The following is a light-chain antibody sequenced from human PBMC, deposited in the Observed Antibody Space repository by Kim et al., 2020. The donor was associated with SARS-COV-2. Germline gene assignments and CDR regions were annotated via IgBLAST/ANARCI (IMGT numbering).Light chain of an antibody. CDR2: AAA. Sequence: ASVGDRDTITCRASKSISSYLNWYQQKPGKAPKLLIYAAASLQSGVPSRFSGSGSGTDFTLTISSLQPEDFATYYCQQSYSTPPTFGQGTKVDIK. J-gene: IGKJ1*01. V-gene: IGKV1-39*01. CDR3: QQSYSTPPT. CDR1: KSISSY.